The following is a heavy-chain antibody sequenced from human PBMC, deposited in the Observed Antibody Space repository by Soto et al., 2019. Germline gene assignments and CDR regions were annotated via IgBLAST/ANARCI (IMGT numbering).Heavy chain of an antibody. J-gene: IGHJ5*02. V-gene: IGHV4-39*01. CDR3: ARQGITMIVVVVTDNWLDP. Sequence: SEPLSLTCIVSGGSISSNNHYWGWIRQTPGKGLEWIGSIYYSGSTYYNPSLKSRVTISVDTSKNQFSLKLTSVTAADTAVYYCARQGITMIVVVVTDNWLDPWGQGTLVTVPQ. D-gene: IGHD3-22*01. CDR1: GGSISSNNHY. CDR2: IYYSGST.